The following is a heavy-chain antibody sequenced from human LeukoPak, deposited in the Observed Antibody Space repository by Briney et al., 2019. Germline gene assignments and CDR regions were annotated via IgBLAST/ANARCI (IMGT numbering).Heavy chain of an antibody. Sequence: PSETLSLTCTVSGGFTSPYKWNWIRQPPGKGLEWIGFVYNSGTTSYNPSLKSRVTISVDTSKNQFSLKLSSVTAADTAVYYCARRDYYDSSGYSHWGQGTLVTVSS. D-gene: IGHD3-22*01. CDR1: GGFTSPYK. J-gene: IGHJ4*02. V-gene: IGHV4-59*12. CDR3: ARRDYYDSSGYSH. CDR2: VYNSGTT.